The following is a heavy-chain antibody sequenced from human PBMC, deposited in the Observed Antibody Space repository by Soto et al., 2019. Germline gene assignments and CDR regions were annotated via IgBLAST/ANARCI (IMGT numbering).Heavy chain of an antibody. V-gene: IGHV4-4*02. J-gene: IGHJ4*02. D-gene: IGHD3-10*01. CDR1: CVSLTSGNW. Sequence: SETLSLTCAFSCVSLTSGNWWTWVRQSPQRGLEYIGEIFHDGTANYYPSFERRVAMSVDTSRNQFSLKLTSVTAADTAVYFCARLVYDTRLNYMYFDFWGPGTLVTVSS. CDR3: ARLVYDTRLNYMYFDF. CDR2: IFHDGTA.